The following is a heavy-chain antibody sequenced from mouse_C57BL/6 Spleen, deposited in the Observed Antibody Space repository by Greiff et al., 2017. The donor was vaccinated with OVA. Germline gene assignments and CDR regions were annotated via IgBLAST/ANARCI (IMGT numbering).Heavy chain of an antibody. J-gene: IGHJ4*01. Sequence: DVHLVESGGGLVKPGGSLKLSCAASGFTFSSYAMSWVRQTPEKRLEWVATISDGGSYTYYPDNVKGRFTISRDNAKNNLYLQMSHLKSEDTAMYYCARDLYDYDGYYAMDYWGQGTSVTVSS. CDR2: ISDGGSYT. D-gene: IGHD2-4*01. V-gene: IGHV5-4*01. CDR3: ARDLYDYDGYYAMDY. CDR1: GFTFSSYA.